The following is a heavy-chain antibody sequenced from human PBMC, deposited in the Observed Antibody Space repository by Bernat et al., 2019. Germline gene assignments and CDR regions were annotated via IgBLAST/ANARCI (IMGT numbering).Heavy chain of an antibody. J-gene: IGHJ3*02. Sequence: EVQLVESGGGLIQPGGSLRLSCAASGFTVSSNYMSWVRQAPGKGLEWVSVIYSGGSTYYADSVKGRFTISRDNSKNTLYLQMNSLRAEDTAVYYCARDSHRGLGAFDICGQGTMVTVSS. D-gene: IGHD3-16*01. V-gene: IGHV3-53*01. CDR3: ARDSHRGLGAFDI. CDR2: IYSGGST. CDR1: GFTVSSNY.